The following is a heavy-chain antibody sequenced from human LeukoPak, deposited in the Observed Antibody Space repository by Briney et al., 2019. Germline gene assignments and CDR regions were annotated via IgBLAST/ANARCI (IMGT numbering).Heavy chain of an antibody. CDR3: AKDHVYGGADD. D-gene: IGHD4-23*01. J-gene: IGHJ4*02. CDR2: ISSSSSYI. CDR1: GFTFSSYS. Sequence: PGGSLRLSCAAFGFTFSSYSMNWVRQAPGKGLEWVSAISSSSSYIYYADSMKGRFTISRDNAKNSLYLHMNSLRSEDTALYYCAKDHVYGGADDWGQGTLVTVSS. V-gene: IGHV3-21*04.